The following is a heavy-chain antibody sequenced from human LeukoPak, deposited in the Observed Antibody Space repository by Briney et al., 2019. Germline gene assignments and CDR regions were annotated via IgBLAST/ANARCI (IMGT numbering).Heavy chain of an antibody. CDR3: ASSGDEDYGNAFDI. Sequence: GGSLRLSCAASGFTFSSYSMNWVRQAPGKGLEWVSSISSSSSYIYYADSVKGRFTISRDNAKNSLYLQMNSLRAEDTAVYYCASSGDEDYGNAFDIWGQGTMVTVSS. D-gene: IGHD4-17*01. CDR1: GFTFSSYS. J-gene: IGHJ3*02. V-gene: IGHV3-21*01. CDR2: ISSSSSYI.